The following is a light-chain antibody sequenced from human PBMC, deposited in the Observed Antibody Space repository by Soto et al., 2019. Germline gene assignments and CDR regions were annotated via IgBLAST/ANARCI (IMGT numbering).Light chain of an antibody. CDR3: QHYYSSSPGA. CDR2: DAS. J-gene: IGKJ1*01. CDR1: QGIDTW. V-gene: IGKV1-5*01. Sequence: DIQVTQSPSTLSAFVGGRVTITCRSGQGIDTWLAWYQQRPGKAPKLLIFDASTLEGGVPSRFSGSGSGTEFTLTINSLQPDDSATYYCQHYYSSSPGAFGQGTKVDIK.